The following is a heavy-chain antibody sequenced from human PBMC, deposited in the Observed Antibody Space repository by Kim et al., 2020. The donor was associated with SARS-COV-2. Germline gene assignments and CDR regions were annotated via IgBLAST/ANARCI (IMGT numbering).Heavy chain of an antibody. D-gene: IGHD6-19*01. Sequence: GESLKISCKGSGYSFTSYWIGWVRQMPGKGLEWMGIIYPGDSYTRYSPSFQGQVTISADKSISTAYLQWSSLKASDTAMYYCARWGVASLAVAGTGDGYYYYGMDVWGQGTTVTVSS. V-gene: IGHV5-51*01. J-gene: IGHJ6*02. CDR3: ARWGVASLAVAGTGDGYYYYGMDV. CDR2: IYPGDSYT. CDR1: GYSFTSYW.